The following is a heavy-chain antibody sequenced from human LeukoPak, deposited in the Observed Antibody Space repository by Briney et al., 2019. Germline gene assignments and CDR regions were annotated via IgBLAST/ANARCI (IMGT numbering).Heavy chain of an antibody. CDR1: GFTFRDSW. Sequence: PGGSLRLSCAASGFTFRDSWMSWVRQAPGKGLEWVGRIKSKSDGGTTDYAAPVKGRFTISRDDSKNSLYLQMNSMKTEDTAVYYCTRLVGANDWGQGTLVTVSS. V-gene: IGHV3-15*01. D-gene: IGHD1-26*01. CDR2: IKSKSDGGTT. CDR3: TRLVGAND. J-gene: IGHJ4*02.